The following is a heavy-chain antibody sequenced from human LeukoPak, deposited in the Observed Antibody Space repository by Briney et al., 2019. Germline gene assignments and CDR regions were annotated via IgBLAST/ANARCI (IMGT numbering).Heavy chain of an antibody. V-gene: IGHV3-23*01. Sequence: GGSLRLSCAASGFTFSSYAMSWVRQAPGKGLEWVSAISGSGGSTYYAASVKGRFTISRDNSKNTLYLQMNSLRAEDTAVYYCAKDPNYCSSTSCYPEYFQHWGQGTLVTVSS. D-gene: IGHD2-2*01. CDR2: ISGSGGST. CDR1: GFTFSSYA. CDR3: AKDPNYCSSTSCYPEYFQH. J-gene: IGHJ1*01.